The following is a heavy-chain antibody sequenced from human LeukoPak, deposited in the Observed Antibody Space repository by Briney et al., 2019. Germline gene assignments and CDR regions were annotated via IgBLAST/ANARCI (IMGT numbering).Heavy chain of an antibody. Sequence: PGGSLRLSCAASGFTFDDYATHWVRQAPGKGLEWVSGISWNSGSIGYADSVKGRFTISRDNAKNSLYLQMNSLRAEDTALYYCAKGKKSANWFDPWGQGTLVTVSS. CDR3: AKGKKSANWFDP. CDR1: GFTFDDYA. CDR2: ISWNSGSI. V-gene: IGHV3-9*01. J-gene: IGHJ5*02.